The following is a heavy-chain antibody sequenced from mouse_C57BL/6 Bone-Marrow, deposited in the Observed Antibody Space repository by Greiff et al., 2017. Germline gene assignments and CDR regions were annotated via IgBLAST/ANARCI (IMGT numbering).Heavy chain of an antibody. D-gene: IGHD1-1*01. CDR3: RRYGSSEFAY. V-gene: IGHV5-4*01. J-gene: IGHJ3*01. CDR2: ISDGGSYT. Sequence: EVQGVESGGGLVKPGGSLKLSCAASGFTFSSYAMSWVRQTPEQRLEWVATISDGGSYTYYPDNVKGRFTISRDNAKNNLYLQMSHLKSEDTAMYYCRRYGSSEFAYWGQGTLVTVSA. CDR1: GFTFSSYA.